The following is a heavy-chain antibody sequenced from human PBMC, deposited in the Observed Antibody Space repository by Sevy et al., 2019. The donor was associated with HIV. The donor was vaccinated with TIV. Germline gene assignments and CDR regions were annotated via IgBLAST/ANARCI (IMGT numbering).Heavy chain of an antibody. CDR2: LKHRAYGGTL. J-gene: IGHJ4*02. Sequence: GGSLRLSCTASGFIFGDYAMSWVRQAPGKGLEWVAFLKHRAYGGTLDYAASVKGRFTISRDDSKRVAHLQMNDLKTQDTAIYYCTRWKGGQSIFDYWGQGALVTVSS. CDR3: TRWKGGQSIFDY. V-gene: IGHV3-49*04. CDR1: GFIFGDYA. D-gene: IGHD1-1*01.